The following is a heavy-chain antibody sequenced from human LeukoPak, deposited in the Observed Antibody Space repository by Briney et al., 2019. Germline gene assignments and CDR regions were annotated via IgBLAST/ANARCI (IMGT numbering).Heavy chain of an antibody. J-gene: IGHJ5*02. CDR2: IRSKANSYAT. V-gene: IGHV3-73*01. Sequence: GGSLRLSCAASGFTFSSRAMSWVRQASGKGLEWVGRIRSKANSYATAYAASVKGRFTISRDDSKNTAYLQMNSLKTEDPAVYYRTPSDGGSGYSQPPPPWFDPWGQGTLVTVSS. D-gene: IGHD3-22*01. CDR3: TPSDGGSGYSQPPPPWFDP. CDR1: GFTFSSRA.